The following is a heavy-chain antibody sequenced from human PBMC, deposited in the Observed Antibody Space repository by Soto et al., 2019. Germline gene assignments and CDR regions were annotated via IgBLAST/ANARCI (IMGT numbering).Heavy chain of an antibody. Sequence: QVQLQESGPGLVKPSQTLSLTCTVSGGSISSGGYYWSWIRQHPGKGLEWIGYIYYSGSTYYNPSLKRRVTISVDTSKNQFSLKLSSVTAADTAVYYCARDGSYSSGWYRGSDYYYGMDVWGQGTTVTVSS. V-gene: IGHV4-31*03. CDR3: ARDGSYSSGWYRGSDYYYGMDV. CDR1: GGSISSGGYY. CDR2: IYYSGST. J-gene: IGHJ6*02. D-gene: IGHD6-19*01.